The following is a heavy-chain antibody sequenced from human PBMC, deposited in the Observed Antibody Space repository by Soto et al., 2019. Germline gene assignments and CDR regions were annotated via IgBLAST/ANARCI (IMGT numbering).Heavy chain of an antibody. CDR3: ARGVGSSPPRY. V-gene: IGHV4-59*01. Sequence: PSETLSLTCTISGGSISVYYWSWVRQPPGHELEWIGYIYASGSPYYNPSLRSRVTISADTSKNQISLKLTSPTAADTAVYYCARGVGSSPPRYWGRGTLVHRLL. J-gene: IGHJ4*02. D-gene: IGHD1-26*01. CDR2: IYASGSP. CDR1: GGSISVYY.